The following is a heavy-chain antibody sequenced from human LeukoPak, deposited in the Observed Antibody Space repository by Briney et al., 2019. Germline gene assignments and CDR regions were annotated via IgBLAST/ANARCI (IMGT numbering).Heavy chain of an antibody. D-gene: IGHD3-22*01. V-gene: IGHV4-61*01. J-gene: IGHJ4*02. Sequence: SETLSLTCTVSGGSISSTNYLWGWIRQPPGKGLEWIGYIYYSGSTKYNPSLKSRVTISVDTSKNQFSLKLSSVTAADTAVYYCAKDRAYYYDSSDRIFDYWGQGTLVTVSS. CDR2: IYYSGST. CDR3: AKDRAYYYDSSDRIFDY. CDR1: GGSISSTNYL.